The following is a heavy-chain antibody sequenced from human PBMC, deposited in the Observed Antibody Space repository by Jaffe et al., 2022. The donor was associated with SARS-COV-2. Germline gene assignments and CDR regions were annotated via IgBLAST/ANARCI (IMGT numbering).Heavy chain of an antibody. D-gene: IGHD2-2*01. J-gene: IGHJ4*02. CDR3: AKSPPGTAAARYFDY. CDR1: GYTFNKYA. Sequence: QVRLVQSGSELKKPGASVKVSCKASGYTFNKYAMSWVRQAPGQGLEWMGWINTNTGDPAYAQGFTGRFVFSVDTSLTTAYLQISSLKAEDTAVYYCAKSPPGTAAARYFDYWGQGTLVTVSS. CDR2: INTNTGDP. V-gene: IGHV7-4-1*02.